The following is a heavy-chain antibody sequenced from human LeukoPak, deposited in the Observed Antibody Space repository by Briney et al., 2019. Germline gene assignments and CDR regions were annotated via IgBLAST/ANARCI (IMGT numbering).Heavy chain of an antibody. D-gene: IGHD1-26*01. CDR3: ARYSGRPAYYYYGMDV. J-gene: IGHJ6*02. V-gene: IGHV1-18*01. CDR1: GYTFTSYG. CDR2: ISAYNGNT. Sequence: ASVKVSCKASGYTFTSYGISWVRQAAGQELEWMGWISAYNGNTNYAQKLQGRVTMTTDTSASTAYMELRSLRSDDTAVYYCARYSGRPAYYYYGMDVWGQGTTVTVSS.